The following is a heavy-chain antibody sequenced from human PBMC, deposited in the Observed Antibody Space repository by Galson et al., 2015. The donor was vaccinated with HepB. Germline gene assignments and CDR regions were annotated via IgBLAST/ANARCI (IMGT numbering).Heavy chain of an antibody. CDR3: ARDLRVVEDGNEYFQN. D-gene: IGHD2-2*01. V-gene: IGHV3-21*01. J-gene: IGHJ1*01. Sequence: SLRLSCAASGFLLSDYTMNWVRQAPGKGLEWVSSISRNANYRYYADSVKGRFTISRDNAKNSVYLQMNSLRAEDTAIYYCARDLRVVEDGNEYFQNWGQGTLAIVSS. CDR2: ISRNANYR. CDR1: GFLLSDYT.